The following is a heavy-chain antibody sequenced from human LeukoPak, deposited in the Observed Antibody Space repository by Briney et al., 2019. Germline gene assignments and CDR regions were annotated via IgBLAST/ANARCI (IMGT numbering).Heavy chain of an antibody. Sequence: GGSLRLSCAASGITFSSFGMHWVRQAPGKGLEWVAFIWYDGSNKYYADSVKGRFTISRDNSKDTLYLQMNSLRVEDTAVYYCARDGTVTAGPFDPWGQGTLVTVSS. J-gene: IGHJ5*02. V-gene: IGHV3-33*01. CDR1: GITFSSFG. CDR2: IWYDGSNK. CDR3: ARDGTVTAGPFDP. D-gene: IGHD4-11*01.